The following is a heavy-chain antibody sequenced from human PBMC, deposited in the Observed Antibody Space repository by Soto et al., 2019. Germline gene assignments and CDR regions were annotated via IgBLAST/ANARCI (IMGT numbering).Heavy chain of an antibody. J-gene: IGHJ6*03. CDR3: ARHQSTPHYYSYYMDV. V-gene: IGHV4-59*08. CDR1: GGSISSYY. Sequence: QVQLQESGPGLVKPSETLSLTCTVSGGSISSYYWSWIRQPPGKGLEWIGYIYYSGSTNYNPSLKIRVTISVDTSKNQFSLKLSSVPAADTAVYYCARHQSTPHYYSYYMDVWGKGTTVTVSS. CDR2: IYYSGST.